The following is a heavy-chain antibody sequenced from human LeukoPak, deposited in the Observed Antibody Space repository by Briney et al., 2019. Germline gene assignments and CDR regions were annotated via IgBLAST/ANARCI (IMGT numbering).Heavy chain of an antibody. CDR3: ARDDVFPVIAVAGPLFDY. D-gene: IGHD6-19*01. CDR2: ISAYNGNT. Sequence: ASVKVSCKASGYTFTGYYMHWVRQAPGQGLEWMGWISAYNGNTNYAQKLQGRVTMTTDTSTSTAYMELRSLRSDDTAVYYCARDDVFPVIAVAGPLFDYWGQGTLVTVSS. CDR1: GYTFTGYY. V-gene: IGHV1-18*04. J-gene: IGHJ4*02.